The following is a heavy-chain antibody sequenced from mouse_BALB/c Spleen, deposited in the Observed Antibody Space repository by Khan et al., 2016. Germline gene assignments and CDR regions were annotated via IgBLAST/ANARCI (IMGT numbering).Heavy chain of an antibody. V-gene: IGHV14-3*02. CDR3: ARIYYGGSY. CDR2: IDPANGNP. CDR1: GFNIKDTY. Sequence: VRLQQSGADLVKPGASVKLSCTASGFNIKDTYIHWVKQRPEQALEWIGRIDPANGNPEYDPKFQGKATITADISSNTAYLQLSSLTSEDTAVYYCARIYYGGSYWGQGTLVTVSA. J-gene: IGHJ3*01. D-gene: IGHD2-1*01.